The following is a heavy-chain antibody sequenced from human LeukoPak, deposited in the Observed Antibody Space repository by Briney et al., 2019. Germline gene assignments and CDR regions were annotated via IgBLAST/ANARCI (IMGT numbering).Heavy chain of an antibody. CDR3: AKDLGGGSYNYFDY. Sequence: GGSLRLSCAASGFTFSSYAMSWVRQAPGKGLEWVSAISGSGGSTYYADSVKGRFTISRDNSKNTLYLQMNSMRAEDTAVYYCAKDLGGGSYNYFDYWGQGTLVTVSS. D-gene: IGHD1-26*01. CDR2: ISGSGGST. V-gene: IGHV3-23*01. J-gene: IGHJ4*02. CDR1: GFTFSSYA.